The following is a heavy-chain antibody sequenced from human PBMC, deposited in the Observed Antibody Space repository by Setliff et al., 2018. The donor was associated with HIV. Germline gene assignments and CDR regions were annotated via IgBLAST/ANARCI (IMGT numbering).Heavy chain of an antibody. D-gene: IGHD3-22*01. V-gene: IGHV4-30-4*08. Sequence: SETLSLTCTVSGGSISSGEYYWSWIRQPPGKGLECLGYIASSGGTDYNPSLNSRIIISIDTSKNQFSLRLSSVTAADTAVYFCARVLPYDSTGFLPYYFDNWGQGTLVTVS. CDR3: ARVLPYDSTGFLPYYFDN. CDR1: GGSISSGEYY. J-gene: IGHJ4*02. CDR2: IASSGGT.